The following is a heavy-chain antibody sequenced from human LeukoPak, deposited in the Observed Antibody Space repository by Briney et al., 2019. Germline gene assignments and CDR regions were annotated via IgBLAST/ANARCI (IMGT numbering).Heavy chain of an antibody. D-gene: IGHD1-26*01. CDR2: ISSSSSYI. V-gene: IGHV3-21*01. J-gene: IGHJ4*02. CDR1: GFTFSSYS. CDR3: ARDSTIVGATTSDY. Sequence: GGSLRLSCAASGFTFSSYSMNWVRQAPGKGLEWVSSISSSSSYIYYAVSVKGRFTISRDNAKNSLYLQMNSLRAEDTAVYYCARDSTIVGATTSDYWGQGTLVTVSS.